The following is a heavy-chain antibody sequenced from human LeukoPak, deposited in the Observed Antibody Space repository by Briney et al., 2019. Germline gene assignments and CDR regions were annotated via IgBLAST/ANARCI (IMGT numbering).Heavy chain of an antibody. CDR3: SRAAAVAGTYALKH. D-gene: IGHD6-19*01. J-gene: IGHJ4*02. CDR1: GFTVSSNY. CDR2: IYGGGST. V-gene: IGHV3-66*01. Sequence: PGGSLSLSCAVSGFTVSSNYMSWIRQAPGKGLEWVSVIYGGGSTYYADSVKGRFTISRDKSKNTVYLKMNRLSAEDTAVYFCSRAAAVAGTYALKHWGQGTLVTVSS.